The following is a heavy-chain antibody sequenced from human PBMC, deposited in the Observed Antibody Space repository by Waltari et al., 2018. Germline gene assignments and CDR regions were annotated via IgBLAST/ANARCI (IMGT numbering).Heavy chain of an antibody. J-gene: IGHJ6*02. CDR3: ARPSDYDFWSGPSYYYYGMDV. V-gene: IGHV1-8*03. CDR2: MNPNSGNT. CDR1: GYTFTSYD. D-gene: IGHD3-3*01. Sequence: QVQLVQSGAEVKKPGASVKVSCKASGYTFTSYDINWVRQATGQGLEWMGWMNPNSGNTGYAQKFQGRVTITRNTSISTAYMELSSLRSEDTAVYYCARPSDYDFWSGPSYYYYGMDVWGQGTTVTVSS.